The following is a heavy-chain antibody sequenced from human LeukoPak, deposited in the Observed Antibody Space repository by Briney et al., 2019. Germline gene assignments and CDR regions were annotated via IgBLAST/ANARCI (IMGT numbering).Heavy chain of an antibody. CDR1: GFTFDDYA. CDR3: AKDIDTAMVGVYFDY. J-gene: IGHJ4*02. V-gene: IGHV3-9*01. CDR2: ISWNSGSI. D-gene: IGHD5-18*01. Sequence: PGGSLRLSCAASGFTFDDYAMHWVRQAPGKGLEWVSGISWNSGSIGYADSVKGRFTISRDNAKNSLSLQMNSLRAEDTALYYCAKDIDTAMVGVYFDYWGQGTLVTVSS.